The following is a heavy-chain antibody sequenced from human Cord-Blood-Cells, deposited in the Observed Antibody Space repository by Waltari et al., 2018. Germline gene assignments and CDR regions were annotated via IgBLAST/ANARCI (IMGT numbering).Heavy chain of an antibody. CDR1: GGSISSYY. J-gene: IGHJ4*02. D-gene: IGHD5-12*01. V-gene: IGHV4-59*08. CDR3: ARGGYNLFDY. CDR2: IYYSGST. Sequence: QVQLQESGPGLVKPSETLSPTCTAPGGSISSYYWSWIRQPPGKGLEWIGYIYYSGSTNYNPSLKSRVTISVDTSKNQFSLKLSSVTAADTAVYYCARGGYNLFDYWGQGTLVTVSS.